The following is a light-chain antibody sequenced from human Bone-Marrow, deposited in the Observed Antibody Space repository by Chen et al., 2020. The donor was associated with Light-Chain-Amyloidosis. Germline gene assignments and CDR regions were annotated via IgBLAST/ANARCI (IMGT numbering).Light chain of an antibody. CDR1: QSILYSSKNKTY. J-gene: IGKJ1*01. CDR2: WAS. CDR3: HQYFSTPPT. Sequence: DSLMTQSPDSLAVSLGERATINCRSSQSILYSSKNKTYLAWYQQKPGQPPKMLIYWASTRESGVPDRFSGGGSETDFTLTISSLQAEDVAVYYCHQYFSTPPTFGQGTKVEVK. V-gene: IGKV4-1*01.